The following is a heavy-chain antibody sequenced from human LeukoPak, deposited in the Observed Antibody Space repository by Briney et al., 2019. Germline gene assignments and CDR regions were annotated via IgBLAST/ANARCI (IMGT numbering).Heavy chain of an antibody. CDR2: IYYSGST. CDR3: ARHHVPYYYGSGSYRLGVFDP. V-gene: IGHV4-39*01. CDR1: GGSISSSSYY. Sequence: SETLPLTCTVSGGSISSSSYYWGWIRQPPGKGLEWIGSIYYSGSTYYNPSLKSRVTISVDTSKNQFSLKLSSVTAADTAVYYCARHHVPYYYGSGSYRLGVFDPWGQGTLVTVSS. D-gene: IGHD3-10*01. J-gene: IGHJ5*02.